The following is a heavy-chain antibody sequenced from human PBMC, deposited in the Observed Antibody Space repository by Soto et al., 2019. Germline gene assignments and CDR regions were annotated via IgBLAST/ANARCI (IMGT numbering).Heavy chain of an antibody. CDR2: ISSSGSTI. Sequence: GGSLRLSCAASGFTFSDYYMSWIRQAPGKGLEWVSYISSSGSTIYYADSVKGRFTISRDNAKNSLYLQMNSLRAEDTAVYYCAREHTLIVATTRIDYWGQGTLVTVSS. V-gene: IGHV3-11*01. D-gene: IGHD5-12*01. CDR3: AREHTLIVATTRIDY. CDR1: GFTFSDYY. J-gene: IGHJ4*02.